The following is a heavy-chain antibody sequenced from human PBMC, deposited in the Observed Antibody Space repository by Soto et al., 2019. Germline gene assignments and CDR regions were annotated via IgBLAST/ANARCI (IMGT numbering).Heavy chain of an antibody. D-gene: IGHD6-6*01. CDR1: GFTFSSYA. CDR2: ISGSGGST. Sequence: GGSLRLSCAASGFTFSSYAMSWVRQAQGKGLEWVSAISGSGGSTYYADSVKGRFTISRDNSKNTLYLQMNSLRAEDTAVYYCAKAQQLVPYYYYGMDVWGQGTTVTVSS. V-gene: IGHV3-23*01. J-gene: IGHJ6*02. CDR3: AKAQQLVPYYYYGMDV.